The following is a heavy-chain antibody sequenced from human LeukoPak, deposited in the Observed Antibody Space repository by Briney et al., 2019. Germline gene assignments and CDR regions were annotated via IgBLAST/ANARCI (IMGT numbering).Heavy chain of an antibody. CDR2: IYSGGST. J-gene: IGHJ4*02. CDR3: ARDQGRYFDWFEED. CDR1: GFTVSSNY. V-gene: IGHV3-66*01. Sequence: GGSLRLSCAASGFTVSSNYMSWVRQAPGKGLEWVSVIYSGGSTYYADSVKGRFTISRDNSKNTLYLQMNSLRAEDTAVYYCARDQGRYFDWFEEDWGQGTLVTVSS. D-gene: IGHD3-9*01.